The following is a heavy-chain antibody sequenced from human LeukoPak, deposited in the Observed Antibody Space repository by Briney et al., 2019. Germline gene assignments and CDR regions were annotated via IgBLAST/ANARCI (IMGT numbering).Heavy chain of an antibody. CDR1: GYSISSGYH. CDR3: ARTLYCSGATWFSPELLDT. J-gene: IGHJ5*02. Sequence: PSETLSLTCAVSGYSISSGYHWGWVRQPPGKGPVWIGSMFHGGNTYCNPSLKSRVTMSIDTSMNQFSLNLTSVTAADTAVYFCARTLYCSGATWFSPELLDTWGQGTLVTVSS. V-gene: IGHV4-38-2*01. D-gene: IGHD2-15*01. CDR2: MFHGGNT.